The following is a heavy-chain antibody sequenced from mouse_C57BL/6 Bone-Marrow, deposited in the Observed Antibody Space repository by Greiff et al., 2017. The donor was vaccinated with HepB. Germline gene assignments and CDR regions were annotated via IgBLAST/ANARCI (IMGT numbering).Heavy chain of an antibody. CDR1: GYTFTSYW. V-gene: IGHV1-50*01. CDR2: IDPSDSYT. D-gene: IGHD2-4*01. J-gene: IGHJ3*01. Sequence: QVQLQQPGAELVKPGASVKLSCKASGYTFTSYWMQWVKQRPGQGLEWIGEIDPSDSYTNYNQKFTGKATLTVDTSSSTAYMQLSSLTSEDSAVYYCAREGYDYATWFAYWGQGTLVTVSA. CDR3: AREGYDYATWFAY.